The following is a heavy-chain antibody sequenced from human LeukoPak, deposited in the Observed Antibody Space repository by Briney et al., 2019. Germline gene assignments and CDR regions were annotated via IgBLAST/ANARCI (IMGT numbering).Heavy chain of an antibody. CDR2: IDPSNSYT. Sequence: GASLKISCKVSGYMFNSYWINWVRQMPGKGPEWMGRIDPSNSYTNYGPSFQGHVTISADKSSSTAYLQWSSLKASDTGIYYCATQSSAAGRGDWGQGTLVTVSS. J-gene: IGHJ4*02. CDR1: GYMFNSYW. V-gene: IGHV5-10-1*01. CDR3: ATQSSAAGRGD. D-gene: IGHD6-25*01.